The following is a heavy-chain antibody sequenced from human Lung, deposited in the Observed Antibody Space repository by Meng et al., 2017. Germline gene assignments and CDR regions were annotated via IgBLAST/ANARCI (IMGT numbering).Heavy chain of an antibody. CDR2: MSFDGAQI. Sequence: QVELVGSGGGVGQPGGSLRLSCAASGFTFNTYAMHWVRQAPGKGLEWVSLMSFDGAQIYYSDSVRGRFTISRDNSKNTLYLQMNSLRAEDTAVYYCARDKPPNDVWGRGTLVTVSS. J-gene: IGHJ2*01. CDR3: ARDKPPNDV. V-gene: IGHV3-30*01. CDR1: GFTFNTYA.